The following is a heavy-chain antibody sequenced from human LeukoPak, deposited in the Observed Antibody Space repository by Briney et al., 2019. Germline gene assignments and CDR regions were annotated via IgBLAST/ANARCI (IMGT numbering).Heavy chain of an antibody. Sequence: PGGSLRLSCAASGFIFSSFGMHWVRQAPGKGLEWVVFIQYDGTNKYYADSVKGRFTISRDNSKNTLYLQMSSLRAEDTAVYYCAKDRARMAADYYNMDVWGKGTTVSVS. CDR3: AKDRARMAADYYNMDV. CDR2: IQYDGTNK. J-gene: IGHJ6*03. V-gene: IGHV3-30*02. CDR1: GFIFSSFG. D-gene: IGHD2-8*01.